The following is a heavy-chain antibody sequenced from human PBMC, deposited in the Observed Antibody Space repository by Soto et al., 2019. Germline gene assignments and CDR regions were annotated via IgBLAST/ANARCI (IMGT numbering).Heavy chain of an antibody. J-gene: IGHJ4*02. V-gene: IGHV3-33*01. D-gene: IGHD2-15*01. CDR3: ARGREACSGGSCYSRLLDY. CDR1: GFTFSSYG. Sequence: QVQLVESGGGVVQPGRSPRLSCAASGFTFSSYGMHWVRQAPGKGLEWVAVIWYDGSNKYYADSVKGRFTISRDNSKNTLYLQMNSLRAEDTAVYYCARGREACSGGSCYSRLLDYWGQGTLVTVSS. CDR2: IWYDGSNK.